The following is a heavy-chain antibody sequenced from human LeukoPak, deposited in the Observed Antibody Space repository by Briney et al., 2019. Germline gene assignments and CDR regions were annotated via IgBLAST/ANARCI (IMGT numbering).Heavy chain of an antibody. V-gene: IGHV4-4*09. J-gene: IGHJ3*02. CDR2: IYTSGST. D-gene: IGHD3-10*01. CDR3: ARDITMVRGVLDAFDI. Sequence: SETLSLTCTVSGGSISSYYWSWIRQPPRKGLEWVGYIYTSGSTNSNPSLKSRVTISVDTSKNQFSLKLSSVTAADTAVYYCARDITMVRGVLDAFDIWGQGTMVTVSS. CDR1: GGSISSYY.